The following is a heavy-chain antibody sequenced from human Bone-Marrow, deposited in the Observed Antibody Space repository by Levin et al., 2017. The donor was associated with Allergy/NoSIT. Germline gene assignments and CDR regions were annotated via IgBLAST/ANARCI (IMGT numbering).Heavy chain of an antibody. J-gene: IGHJ3*02. CDR2: INHSGST. CDR3: ARGPSSGYYRGTDAFDS. D-gene: IGHD3-22*01. CDR1: GGSFSGYY. V-gene: IGHV4-34*01. Sequence: SETLSLTCAVYGGSFSGYYWSWIRQPPGKGLEWIGEINHSGSTNYNPSLKSRVTISVDTSKNQFSLKLSSVTAADTAVYYCARGPSSGYYRGTDAFDSWGQGTMVTVSS.